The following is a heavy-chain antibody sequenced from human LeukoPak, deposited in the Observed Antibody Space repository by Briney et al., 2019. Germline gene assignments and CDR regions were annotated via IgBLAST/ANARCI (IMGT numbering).Heavy chain of an antibody. D-gene: IGHD2-15*01. CDR1: GGSFSGYY. Sequence: SETLSLTCAVYGGSFSGYYWSWIRQPPGKGLEWIGEINHSGSTNYNPSLKSRVTISVDTSKNQFSLKLSSVTAADTAMYYCASADCIGGSCYSYWGQGTLVTVSS. V-gene: IGHV4-34*01. J-gene: IGHJ4*02. CDR2: INHSGST. CDR3: ASADCIGGSCYSY.